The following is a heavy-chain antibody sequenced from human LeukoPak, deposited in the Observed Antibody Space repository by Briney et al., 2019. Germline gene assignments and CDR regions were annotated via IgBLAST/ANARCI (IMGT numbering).Heavy chain of an antibody. CDR3: AKMIGSWGHVVRWFDP. J-gene: IGHJ5*02. CDR2: ISSSGSTI. Sequence: PGGSLRLSCAASGFTFSDYYMSWIRQAPGKGLEWVSYISSSGSTIYYADSVKGRFTISRDNAKNSLYLQMNSLKAEDTAVYYCAKMIGSWGHVVRWFDPWGQGTLVTVSS. D-gene: IGHD2-21*01. V-gene: IGHV3-11*01. CDR1: GFTFSDYY.